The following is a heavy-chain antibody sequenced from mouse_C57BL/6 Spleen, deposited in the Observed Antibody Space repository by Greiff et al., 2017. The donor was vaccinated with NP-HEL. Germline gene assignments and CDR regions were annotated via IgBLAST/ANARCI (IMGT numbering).Heavy chain of an antibody. Sequence: QVQLKQSGPELVKPGASVKISCKASGYAFSSSWMNWVKQRPGKGLEWIGRIYPGDGDTNYNGKFKGKATLTADKSSSTAYMQLSSLTSEDSAVYFCARRGYYGKYAMDYWGQGTSVTVSS. CDR2: IYPGDGDT. V-gene: IGHV1-82*01. CDR3: ARRGYYGKYAMDY. D-gene: IGHD2-1*01. J-gene: IGHJ4*01. CDR1: GYAFSSSW.